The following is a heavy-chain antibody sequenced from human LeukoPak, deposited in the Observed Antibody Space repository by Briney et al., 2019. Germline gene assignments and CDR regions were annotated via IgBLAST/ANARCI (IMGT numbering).Heavy chain of an antibody. D-gene: IGHD1-26*01. CDR2: IYYSGST. J-gene: IGHJ4*02. CDR3: ARVAYSGSYYVFYFDY. CDR1: GGSISSSSYY. V-gene: IGHV4-39*01. Sequence: SETLSLTCTVSGGSISSSSYYWGWIRQPPGKGLEWIGSIYYSGSTYYNPSLKSRVTISVDTSKNQFSLKLRSVTAADTAVYYCARVAYSGSYYVFYFDYWGQGTLVTVSS.